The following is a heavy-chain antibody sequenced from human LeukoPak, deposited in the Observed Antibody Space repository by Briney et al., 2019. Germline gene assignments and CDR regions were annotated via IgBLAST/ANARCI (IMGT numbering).Heavy chain of an antibody. V-gene: IGHV1-8*01. Sequence: ASVKVSCKASGYTFTSSDINWVRQAPGQGLEWMGWMNPNSGKTGYARKFQGRVTMTENTSISTAYMEVSSLGYEDTAIYYCARGRPGLASAGTYDFWGQGTLITVSS. D-gene: IGHD6-13*01. J-gene: IGHJ4*02. CDR3: ARGRPGLASAGTYDF. CDR2: MNPNSGKT. CDR1: GYTFTSSD.